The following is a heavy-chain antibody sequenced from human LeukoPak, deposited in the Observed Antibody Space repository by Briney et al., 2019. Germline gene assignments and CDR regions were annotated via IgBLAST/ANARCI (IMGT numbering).Heavy chain of an antibody. D-gene: IGHD5-24*01. J-gene: IGHJ4*02. CDR3: ARDGGVEMATIFDY. V-gene: IGHV3-21*01. Sequence: PGGSLRLSCAASGFTFSSYSMNWVRQAPGKGLEWVSSISSSSSYIYYADSVKGRFTISRDNAKNSLYLQMNSLRAEDTAVYYCARDGGVEMATIFDYWGQGTLVTVSS. CDR1: GFTFSSYS. CDR2: ISSSSSYI.